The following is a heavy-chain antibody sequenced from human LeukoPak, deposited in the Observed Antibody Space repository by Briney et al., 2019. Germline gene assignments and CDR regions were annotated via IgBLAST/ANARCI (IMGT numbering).Heavy chain of an antibody. CDR3: ARDRSGFLTGYYKDY. CDR1: GVTFEDYY. Sequence: PGGSLRLSCTGSGVTFEDYYLSWIRQAPGKGLEWISYVSSTGGDKFYADPVKGRFTISRDNAKNSLYLQMNSLRAEDTAVYYCARDRSGFLTGYYKDYWGQGTLVTVSS. V-gene: IGHV3-11*04. CDR2: VSSTGGDK. J-gene: IGHJ4*02. D-gene: IGHD3-9*01.